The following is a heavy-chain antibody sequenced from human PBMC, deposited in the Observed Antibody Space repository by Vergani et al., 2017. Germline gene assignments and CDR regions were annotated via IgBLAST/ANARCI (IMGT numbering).Heavy chain of an antibody. Sequence: VQLVESGGGLVKPGGSLRLSCAASGFTFSDFSMSWVRQAPGKGLEWVAFIGSSGPYKNYADSVKGRFIISRDNTKNSLFLQLRSLRAEDAAVYYCARDCTSCCWPDKYGMHVWGQGATVTVSS. CDR1: GFTFSDFS. CDR2: IGSSGPYK. J-gene: IGHJ6*02. CDR3: ARDCTSCCWPDKYGMHV. D-gene: IGHD2-8*01. V-gene: IGHV3-21*06.